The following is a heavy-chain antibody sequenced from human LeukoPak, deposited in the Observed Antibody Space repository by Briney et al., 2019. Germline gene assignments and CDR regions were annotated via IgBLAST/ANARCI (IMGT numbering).Heavy chain of an antibody. CDR1: GGSISSYY. D-gene: IGHD1-14*01. CDR2: IYYSGST. J-gene: IGHJ4*02. Sequence: PSETLSLTCTVSGGSISSYYWSWIRQPPGKGLEWIGYIYYSGSTNYNPSLKSRVTISVDTSKNQFSLKLSSVTAADTAVYYCARDGVIGTTFDSWGQGTLVTVSS. CDR3: ARDGVIGTTFDS. V-gene: IGHV4-59*12.